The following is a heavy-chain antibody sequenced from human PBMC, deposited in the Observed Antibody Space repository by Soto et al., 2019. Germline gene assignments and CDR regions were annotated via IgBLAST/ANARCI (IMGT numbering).Heavy chain of an antibody. Sequence: SETLSLTCTVSGGSISSYYWGWIRQPPGKGLEWIGYIYYSGSTNYNPSLKSRVTISVDTSKNQFSLKLTPVTAADTAVYYCARRYGGNFDYWGQGTLVTVSS. CDR2: IYYSGST. J-gene: IGHJ4*02. V-gene: IGHV4-59*01. D-gene: IGHD1-26*01. CDR1: GGSISSYY. CDR3: ARRYGGNFDY.